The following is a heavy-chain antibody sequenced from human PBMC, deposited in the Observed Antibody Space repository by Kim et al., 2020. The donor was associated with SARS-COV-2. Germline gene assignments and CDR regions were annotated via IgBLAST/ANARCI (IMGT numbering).Heavy chain of an antibody. J-gene: IGHJ5*02. CDR2: IYWDDDK. CDR3: ALTYYYDSSGYWFDP. Sequence: SGPTLVKPTQTLTLTCTFSGFSLSTSGVGVGWIRQPPGKALEWLALIYWDDDKRYSPSLKSRLTITKDTSKNQVVLTMTNMDPVDTATYYCALTYYYDSSGYWFDPWGQGTLVTVSS. D-gene: IGHD3-22*01. CDR1: GFSLSTSGVG. V-gene: IGHV2-5*02.